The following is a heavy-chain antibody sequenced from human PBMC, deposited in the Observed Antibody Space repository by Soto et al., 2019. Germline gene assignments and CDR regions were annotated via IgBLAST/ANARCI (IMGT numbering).Heavy chain of an antibody. Sequence: QLQLQESGSGLVKPSQTLSLTCAVSGGSISSGGYSWSWIRQPPGKGLEWIGYIYHSGSTYYNPSRKSGVTISVDRSKNQFFLKLSSVTAADTAVYYCAAGGGLPRYYWGQGTLVTVSS. CDR2: IYHSGST. CDR1: GGSISSGGYS. D-gene: IGHD5-12*01. CDR3: AAGGGLPRYY. J-gene: IGHJ4*02. V-gene: IGHV4-30-2*01.